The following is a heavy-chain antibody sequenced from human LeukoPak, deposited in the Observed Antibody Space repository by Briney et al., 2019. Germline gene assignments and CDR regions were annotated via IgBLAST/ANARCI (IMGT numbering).Heavy chain of an antibody. J-gene: IGHJ5*02. CDR3: AREATQPSRWFDP. D-gene: IGHD6-13*01. CDR2: IYSSVTT. V-gene: IGHV4-4*07. Sequence: SETLSLICTVSGGSISSYSWSWIRQPAGKGLEWIGRIYSSVTTNYNPSLNSRVTMSLDTSKNQFSLNLTSVTAADTAVYYCAREATQPSRWFDPWGQGTLVTVSS. CDR1: GGSISSYS.